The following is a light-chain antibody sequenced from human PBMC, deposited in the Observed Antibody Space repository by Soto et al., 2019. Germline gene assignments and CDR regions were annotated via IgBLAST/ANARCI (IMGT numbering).Light chain of an antibody. J-gene: IGKJ2*01. Sequence: DIPMTQSPSSLSASVGDRITITCRASQSIDTFLNWYQQKPGKAPKLLIYAASSLQSGVPSRFSGSGSGTDFTLIISSLQSDDFATYYCQQSYSSPPYTFGQGTKLAIK. CDR2: AAS. CDR3: QQSYSSPPYT. V-gene: IGKV1-39*01. CDR1: QSIDTF.